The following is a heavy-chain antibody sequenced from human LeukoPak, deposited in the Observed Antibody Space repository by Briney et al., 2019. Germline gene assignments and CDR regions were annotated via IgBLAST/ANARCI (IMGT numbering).Heavy chain of an antibody. J-gene: IGHJ6*03. Sequence: GGSLRLSCAASGFTFSSYDMYWVRQAPGKGLEWLSFIRYDGSNKNYADSVKGRFTISRDKSKNTLYLQMNSLRVEDTAVYYCAKDGGRGWLRDPPRYYYMDVWGKGTTVTVSS. CDR2: IRYDGSNK. CDR1: GFTFSSYD. CDR3: AKDGGRGWLRDPPRYYYMDV. D-gene: IGHD5-12*01. V-gene: IGHV3-30*02.